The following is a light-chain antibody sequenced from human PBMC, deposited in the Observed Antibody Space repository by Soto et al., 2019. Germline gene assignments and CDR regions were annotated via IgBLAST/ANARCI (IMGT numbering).Light chain of an antibody. J-gene: IGLJ3*02. CDR2: GNS. V-gene: IGLV1-40*01. Sequence: QALVTQPPSVSGAPGRRVTISCTGSSSNIGAGYDVHWYQQLPGTAPKLLIYGNSNRPSGVPDRFSGSKSGTSASLAITGLQAEDEADYYCQSYDSSLSGSVFGGGTKLTVL. CDR1: SSNIGAGYD. CDR3: QSYDSSLSGSV.